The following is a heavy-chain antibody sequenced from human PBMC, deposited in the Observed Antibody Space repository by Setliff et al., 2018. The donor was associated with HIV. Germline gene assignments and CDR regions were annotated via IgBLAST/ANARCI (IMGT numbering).Heavy chain of an antibody. CDR3: AKVGREYNGYDLTFDS. V-gene: IGHV3-30*02. CDR2: TWYDGRTT. CDR1: GFTFSSYV. J-gene: IGHJ4*02. D-gene: IGHD5-12*01. Sequence: SGGSLRLSCAASGFTFSSYVMHWVRQAPGKGLEWVALTWYDGRTTYYADSVEGRFTISRDNSKSTLNLQMNTLRPEDTAMYYCAKVGREYNGYDLTFDSWGQGTLVTVPQ.